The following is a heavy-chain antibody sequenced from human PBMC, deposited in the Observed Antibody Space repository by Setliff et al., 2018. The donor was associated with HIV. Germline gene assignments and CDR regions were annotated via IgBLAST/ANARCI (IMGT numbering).Heavy chain of an antibody. V-gene: IGHV1-46*01. D-gene: IGHD3-22*01. CDR1: GYTFTSYY. CDR2: INPSGGSA. Sequence: ASVKVSCKASGYTFTSYYLHWVRQAPGQGLEWMGMINPSGGSASYAQKFQGRVTMSRDTSTSTVYMELSSLRSEDTAVYYCARGGSYDTFDYWGQGTLVTVSS. J-gene: IGHJ4*02. CDR3: ARGGSYDTFDY.